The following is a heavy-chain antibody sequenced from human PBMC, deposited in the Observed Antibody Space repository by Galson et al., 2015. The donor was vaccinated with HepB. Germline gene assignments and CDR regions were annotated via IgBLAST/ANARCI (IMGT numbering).Heavy chain of an antibody. CDR3: ASSSGWRAEYFQH. J-gene: IGHJ1*01. D-gene: IGHD6-19*01. CDR1: GYSISSGYY. V-gene: IGHV4-38-2*01. Sequence: ETLSLTCAVSGYSISSGYYWGWIRQPPGKGLEWIGSIYHSGSTYYNPSLKSRVTISVDTSKNQFSLKLSSVTAADTAVYYCASSSGWRAEYFQHWGQGTLVTVSS. CDR2: IYHSGST.